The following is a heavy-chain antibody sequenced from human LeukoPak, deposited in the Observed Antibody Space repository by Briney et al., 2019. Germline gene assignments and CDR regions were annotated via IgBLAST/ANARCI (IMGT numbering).Heavy chain of an antibody. D-gene: IGHD3-3*02. CDR1: GGSISSYY. J-gene: IGHJ5*02. CDR2: IYYSGST. CDR3: ARSAFLEWYNWFDP. V-gene: IGHV4-59*01. Sequence: SSETLSLTCTVSGGSISSYYWSWIRQPPGKGLEWIGYIYYSGSTNYNPSLKSRVTISVDTSKNQFSLKLSSVTAADTAVYYCARSAFLEWYNWFDPWGQGTLVTVSS.